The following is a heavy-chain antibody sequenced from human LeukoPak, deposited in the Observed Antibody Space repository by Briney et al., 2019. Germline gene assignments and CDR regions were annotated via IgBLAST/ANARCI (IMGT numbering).Heavy chain of an antibody. J-gene: IGHJ4*02. CDR3: ASHPYYDSSGTNAGY. V-gene: IGHV1-69*02. D-gene: IGHD3-22*01. CDR1: GGTFSSYT. CDR2: IIPILGIA. Sequence: SVKVSCKASGGTFSSYTISLVRQAPGQGLEWMGRIIPILGIANYAQKFQGRVTITTDESTSTAYMELSSLRSEDTAVYYCASHPYYDSSGTNAGYWGQGTLVTVSS.